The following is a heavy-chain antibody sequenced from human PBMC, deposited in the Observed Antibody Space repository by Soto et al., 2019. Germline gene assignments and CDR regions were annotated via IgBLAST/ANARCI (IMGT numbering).Heavy chain of an antibody. V-gene: IGHV3-7*01. CDR1: GFTFNGHW. Sequence: PGGSLRLSCAASGFTFNGHWMTWVRQRPGKGLEWVAHINQDESQKHYVGAVRGRFTISRDNTRNSVFLEMNSLRAEDTAVYFCARDNAWSSDYWGQGTLVTVSS. J-gene: IGHJ4*02. CDR3: ARDNAWSSDY. D-gene: IGHD2-2*01. CDR2: INQDESQK.